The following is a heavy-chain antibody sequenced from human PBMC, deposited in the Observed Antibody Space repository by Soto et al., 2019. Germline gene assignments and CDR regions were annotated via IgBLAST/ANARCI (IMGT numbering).Heavy chain of an antibody. V-gene: IGHV4-31*03. CDR3: ARGPPIM. Sequence: SETLSLTCTVSGGSISRGGDYWSWIRQHPGKGLEWIGCIYYSGSTYYNPSLKRRGTMSVDTSKNQFSLKLSSLTAADTAVYSCARGPPIMWGQGTLVPVS. CDR1: GGSISRGGDY. CDR2: IYYSGST. J-gene: IGHJ4*02.